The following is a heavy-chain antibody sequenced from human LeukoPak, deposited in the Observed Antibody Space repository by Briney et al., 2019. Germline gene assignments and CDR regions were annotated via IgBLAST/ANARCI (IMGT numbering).Heavy chain of an antibody. CDR1: GFSLSTSGMG. CDR3: AHRAAASTFDY. V-gene: IGHV2-5*02. CDR2: IYWDDDK. J-gene: IGHJ4*02. D-gene: IGHD6-13*01. Sequence: SGATLVKPTQTLTLPCSFSGFSLSTSGMGVGWIRQPPGRALEWLALIYWDDDKRYSPSLKSRLTITKDTSKNQVVLTMTNMDPVDTATYYCAHRAAASTFDYWGQGTLVTVSS.